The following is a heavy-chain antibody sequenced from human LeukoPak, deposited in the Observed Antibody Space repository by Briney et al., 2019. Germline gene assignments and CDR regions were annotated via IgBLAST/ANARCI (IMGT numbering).Heavy chain of an antibody. CDR3: ARYSTYYDFRSGYLNWFDP. D-gene: IGHD3-3*01. V-gene: IGHV3-7*01. J-gene: IGHJ5*02. CDR1: GFTFNNYW. CDR2: IKQDGSEK. Sequence: GGSLRLSCAASGFTFNNYWMSWVRQAPGKGLEWVANIKQDGSEKYYVDSVKGRFTISRDNAKNSLYLQMNSLRAEDMAVYYCARYSTYYDFRSGYLNWFDPWGQGTLVTVSS.